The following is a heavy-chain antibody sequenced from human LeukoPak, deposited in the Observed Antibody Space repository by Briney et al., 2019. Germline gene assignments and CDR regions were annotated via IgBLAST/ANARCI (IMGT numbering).Heavy chain of an antibody. D-gene: IGHD4-17*01. CDR1: GFAFSSFG. J-gene: IGHJ4*02. Sequence: GRSLRLSCAASGFAFSSFGMHWVRQAPGKGLEWVAVISYDGSNKYYADSVKGRFTISRDNSKNALYLQMNSLRPEDTAVYYCAKDSSSQYGDPPDYWGQGTLVTVSS. CDR2: ISYDGSNK. CDR3: AKDSSSQYGDPPDY. V-gene: IGHV3-30*18.